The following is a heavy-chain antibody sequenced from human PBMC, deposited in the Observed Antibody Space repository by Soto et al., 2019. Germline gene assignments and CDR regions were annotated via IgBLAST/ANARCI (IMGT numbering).Heavy chain of an antibody. CDR1: GYTFTRYG. CDR2: INTYNGNT. D-gene: IGHD3-16*01. Sequence: QVQLVQSGAEVKNPGASVKVSCKASGYTFTRYGIGWARQAPGEGLEWMGWINTYNGNTNYAQNLKGIITLTTDTSTITAYRELRSLRSNDTAIYYCAMVDVYVTPSPQDVWGQGTTVIVSS. V-gene: IGHV1-18*01. J-gene: IGHJ6*02. CDR3: AMVDVYVTPSPQDV.